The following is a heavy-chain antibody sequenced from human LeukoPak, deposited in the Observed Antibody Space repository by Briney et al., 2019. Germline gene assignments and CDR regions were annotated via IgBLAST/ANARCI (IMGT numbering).Heavy chain of an antibody. V-gene: IGHV1-46*01. D-gene: IGHD5-18*01. CDR1: GYTFTNYY. CDR2: INPSGGTT. J-gene: IGHJ4*02. CDR3: ARAGYSYGYGY. Sequence: ASVKVSCKASGYTFTNYYMHWVRQAPGQGLEWMGIINPSGGTTSYAQKFQGRVTMTRDTSTSTVYMELSSLRSEDTAVYYCARAGYSYGYGYWGQGTLVTVSS.